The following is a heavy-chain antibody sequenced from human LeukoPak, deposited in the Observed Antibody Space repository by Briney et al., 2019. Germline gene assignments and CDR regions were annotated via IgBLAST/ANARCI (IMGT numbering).Heavy chain of an antibody. CDR1: GFPFSNPF. Sequence: GSLELSCFTSGFPFSNPFMHWVRQAPGKGLEYVSSIGPNGASTLYADPVKGRFTISRDNSKNALYLQLTSLRLEDTALYYCVKDLTGTWSFDYWGQGTLVTVSS. D-gene: IGHD3-9*01. CDR2: IGPNGAST. J-gene: IGHJ4*02. V-gene: IGHV3-64D*06. CDR3: VKDLTGTWSFDY.